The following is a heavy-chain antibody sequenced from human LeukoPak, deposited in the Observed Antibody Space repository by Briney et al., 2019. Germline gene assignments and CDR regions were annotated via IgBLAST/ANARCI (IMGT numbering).Heavy chain of an antibody. CDR3: ARQSHTSMDYYYGMGV. Sequence: SETLSLTCAVSGGSIGSYYWSWIRQPPGKGLEWIGNIYYSGGTNYNPSLKSRVTISVDTSKNQFSLKLSSVTAADTAVYFCARQSHTSMDYYYGMGVWGQGTTVTVSS. J-gene: IGHJ6*02. CDR1: GGSIGSYY. V-gene: IGHV4-59*08. D-gene: IGHD5-18*01. CDR2: IYYSGGT.